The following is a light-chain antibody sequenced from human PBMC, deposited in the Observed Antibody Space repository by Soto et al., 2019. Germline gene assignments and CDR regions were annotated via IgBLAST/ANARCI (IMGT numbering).Light chain of an antibody. Sequence: DIQMTQSPSSVSASVGDTVTITCRASQGISSWLAWYQQKPGQAPRSLIYPSSSLQSGVPSRFSGSGSGTEFTLTSTNLQPEDFATYYFQQAKTFPVTFGPGTKVVIK. V-gene: IGKV1-12*01. CDR3: QQAKTFPVT. CDR1: QGISSW. J-gene: IGKJ3*01. CDR2: PSS.